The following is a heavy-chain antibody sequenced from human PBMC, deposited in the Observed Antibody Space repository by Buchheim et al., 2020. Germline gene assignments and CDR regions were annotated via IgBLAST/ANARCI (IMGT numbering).Heavy chain of an antibody. J-gene: IGHJ6*02. CDR2: ISHSGST. CDR3: AGHGSYYYYYGMDV. Sequence: QLQLQESGSGLVKPSQTLSLTCAVSGGSISSAGYSWSWIRQPPGKGLEWIGYISHSGSTYYNPSLKSRLTISVDRSKNQFSLKLSSVTAADMAVYYCAGHGSYYYYYGMDVWGQGTT. CDR1: GGSISSAGYS. V-gene: IGHV4-30-2*01.